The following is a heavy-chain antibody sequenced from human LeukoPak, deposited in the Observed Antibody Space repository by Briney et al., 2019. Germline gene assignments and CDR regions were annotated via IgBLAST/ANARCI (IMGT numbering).Heavy chain of an antibody. CDR3: ARAPGSGYDY. D-gene: IGHD3-3*01. V-gene: IGHV3-64*01. Sequence: GGSLRLSCAASGFTFSSYAMHWVRQAPGKGLEYVSAISSNGGSTYYANSVKGGFTISRDNSKSTLYLQMGSLRAEDMAVYYCARAPGSGYDYWGQGTLVTVSS. CDR2: ISSNGGST. CDR1: GFTFSSYA. J-gene: IGHJ4*02.